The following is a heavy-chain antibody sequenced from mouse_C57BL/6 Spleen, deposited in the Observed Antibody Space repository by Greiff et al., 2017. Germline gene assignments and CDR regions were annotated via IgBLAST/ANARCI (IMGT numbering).Heavy chain of an antibody. V-gene: IGHV1-81*01. D-gene: IGHD4-1*01. Sequence: VQLQQSGAELARPGASVKLSCKASGYTFTSYGLSWVKQRTGQGLEWIGEIYPRSGNTYYNEKFKGKATLTADKSSSTAYMELRSLTSEDSAVYFCARGGTGYAMDYWGQGTSVTVSS. J-gene: IGHJ4*01. CDR1: GYTFTSYG. CDR3: ARGGTGYAMDY. CDR2: IYPRSGNT.